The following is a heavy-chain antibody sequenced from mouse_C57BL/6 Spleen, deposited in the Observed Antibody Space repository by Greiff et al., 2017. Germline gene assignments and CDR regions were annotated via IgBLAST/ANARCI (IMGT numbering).Heavy chain of an antibody. Sequence: QVQLKQPGAELVKPGASVKLSCKASGYTFTSYWMHWVKQRPGQGLEWIGMIHPNSGSTNYNEKFKSKGTLTVDKSSSPAYMQLSSLTSEDSAVYYCARSGGSSLRFDYWGQGTTLTVSS. CDR1: GYTFTSYW. CDR2: IHPNSGST. CDR3: ARSGGSSLRFDY. V-gene: IGHV1-64*01. D-gene: IGHD1-1*01. J-gene: IGHJ2*01.